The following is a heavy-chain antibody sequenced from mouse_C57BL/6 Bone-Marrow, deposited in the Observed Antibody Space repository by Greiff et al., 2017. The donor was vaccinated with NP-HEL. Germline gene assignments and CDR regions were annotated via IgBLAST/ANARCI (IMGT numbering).Heavy chain of an antibody. Sequence: VKLQESGAELARPGASVKLSCKASGYTFTSYGISWVKQRTGQGLEWIGEIYPRSGNTYYNEKFKGKATLTADKSSSTAYMELRSLTSEDSAVYFCARWGFTTVVATYDYWGQGTTLTVSS. D-gene: IGHD1-1*01. V-gene: IGHV1-81*01. J-gene: IGHJ2*01. CDR2: IYPRSGNT. CDR3: ARWGFTTVVATYDY. CDR1: GYTFTSYG.